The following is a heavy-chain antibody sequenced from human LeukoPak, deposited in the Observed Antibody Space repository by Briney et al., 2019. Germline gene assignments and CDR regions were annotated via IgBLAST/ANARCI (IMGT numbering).Heavy chain of an antibody. D-gene: IGHD2-15*01. CDR3: ARVRCSGGSRYLDY. CDR1: GYTFTSYD. Sequence: ASVKVSCKASGYTFTSYDINWVRQATGQGLEWMGWMNPNSGNTGYAQKFQGRVTMTRNTSISTAYMELSSLRSEDTAVYYCARVRCSGGSRYLDYWGQGTLVTVSS. V-gene: IGHV1-8*01. CDR2: MNPNSGNT. J-gene: IGHJ4*02.